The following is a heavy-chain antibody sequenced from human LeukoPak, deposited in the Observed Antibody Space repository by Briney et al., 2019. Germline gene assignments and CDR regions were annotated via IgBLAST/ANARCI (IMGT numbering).Heavy chain of an antibody. V-gene: IGHV4-31*11. J-gene: IGHJ5*02. CDR1: GGSFSGYY. CDR3: ARDSRGGFDP. CDR2: IYYSGST. Sequence: SETLSLTCAVYGGSFSGYYWSWIRQHPGKGLEWIGYIYYSGSTYYNPSLKSRVTISVDTSKNQFSLKLSSVTAADTAVYYCARDSRGGFDPWGQGTLVTVSS. D-gene: IGHD2-2*01.